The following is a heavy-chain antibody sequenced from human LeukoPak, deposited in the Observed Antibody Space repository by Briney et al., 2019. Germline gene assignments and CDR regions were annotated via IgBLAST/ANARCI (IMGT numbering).Heavy chain of an antibody. D-gene: IGHD4-17*01. CDR2: INWNGGST. Sequence: PGGSLRLSCAASGFTFDDYGMSWFRQAPGKGLEWVSGINWNGGSTGYADSVKGRFTISRDNAKSSLYLQMNSLRAEDTALYYCARDLTDYGAFDYWGQGTLVTVSS. CDR1: GFTFDDYG. J-gene: IGHJ4*02. CDR3: ARDLTDYGAFDY. V-gene: IGHV3-20*04.